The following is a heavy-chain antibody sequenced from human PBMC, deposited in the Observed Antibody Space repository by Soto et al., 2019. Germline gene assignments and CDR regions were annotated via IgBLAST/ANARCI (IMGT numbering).Heavy chain of an antibody. CDR2: MNPNSGNT. CDR1: GYTFTSYD. J-gene: IGHJ4*02. CDR3: ARFITMVRGPIKLIDY. V-gene: IGHV1-8*01. D-gene: IGHD3-10*01. Sequence: ASVKVSCKASGYTFTSYDINWVRQATGQGLEWMGWMNPNSGNTGYAQKFQGRVTMTRNTSISTAYMELSSLRSEDTAVYYCARFITMVRGPIKLIDYWGQATLVSVSS.